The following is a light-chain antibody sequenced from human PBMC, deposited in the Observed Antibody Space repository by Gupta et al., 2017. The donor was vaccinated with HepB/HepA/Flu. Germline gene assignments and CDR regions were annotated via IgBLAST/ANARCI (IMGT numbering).Light chain of an antibody. CDR2: EVS. CDR3: SSYASSSTYV. Sequence: QSALTQPASVSGSPGQSITISCTGTSSDVGGYNYVSSYQQHPGKAPKVIIYEVSNRPSGVSNRFSGSKSGHTASLTISGLQAEDEADYYCSSYASSSTYVFGPGTKVTVL. J-gene: IGLJ1*01. CDR1: SSDVGGYNY. V-gene: IGLV2-14*01.